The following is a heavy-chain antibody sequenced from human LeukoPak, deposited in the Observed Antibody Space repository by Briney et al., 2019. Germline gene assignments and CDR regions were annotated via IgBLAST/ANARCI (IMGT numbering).Heavy chain of an antibody. D-gene: IGHD5-12*01. J-gene: IGHJ3*02. Sequence: SETLSLTCTVSGGSISSYHWSWMRQPPGKGLQWIGFIYSSGSTNYNPSLKSRVTISLDTSKNQFSLRVSSVTSADTAVYYCARGNSGYDYAFDIWGQGTMVTVSS. CDR2: IYSSGST. CDR3: ARGNSGYDYAFDI. V-gene: IGHV4-59*01. CDR1: GGSISSYH.